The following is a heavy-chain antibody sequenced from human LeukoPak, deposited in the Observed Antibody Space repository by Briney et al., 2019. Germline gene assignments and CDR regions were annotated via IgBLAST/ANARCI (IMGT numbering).Heavy chain of an antibody. Sequence: PGGSLRLSCAASGFTFSNYAMSWVRQAPARGLGCVSSIRGGGETLYADSVKGRFTISRDNSRNTIYLQMNNLRVEDTAVYYCARACRVSRAYSVWWGQGTLVTVSS. D-gene: IGHD2-21*01. J-gene: IGHJ4*02. CDR3: ARACRVSRAYSVW. V-gene: IGHV3-23*01. CDR1: GFTFSNYA. CDR2: IRGGGET.